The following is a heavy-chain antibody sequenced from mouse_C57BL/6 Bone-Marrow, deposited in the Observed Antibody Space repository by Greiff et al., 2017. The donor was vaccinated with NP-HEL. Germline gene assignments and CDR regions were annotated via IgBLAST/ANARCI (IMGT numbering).Heavy chain of an antibody. D-gene: IGHD3-1*01. J-gene: IGHJ4*01. CDR3: ARETSQDYYAMDY. V-gene: IGHV7-1*01. CDR2: SRNKANDYTT. CDR1: GFTFSDFY. Sequence: EVNVVESGGGLVQSGRSLRLSCATSGFTFSDFYMEWVRQAPGKGLEWIAASRNKANDYTTEYSASVKGRFIVSRDTSQSILYLQMNALRAEDTAIYYCARETSQDYYAMDYWGQGTSVTVSS.